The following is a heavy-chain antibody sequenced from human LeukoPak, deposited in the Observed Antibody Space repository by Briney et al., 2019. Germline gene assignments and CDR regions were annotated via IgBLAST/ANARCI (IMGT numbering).Heavy chain of an antibody. CDR1: GDPLNDNLYY. D-gene: IGHD2-2*02. V-gene: IGHV4-61*05. J-gene: IGHJ4*02. Sequence: PSETLSLTCNVSGDPLNDNLYYWGWIRQSPGKGLEWIGYIYYSGSTNYNPSLKSRVTISVDTSKNQFSLKLSSVTAADTAVYYCARVGYRTSGDYWGQGTLVTVSS. CDR3: ARVGYRTSGDY. CDR2: IYYSGST.